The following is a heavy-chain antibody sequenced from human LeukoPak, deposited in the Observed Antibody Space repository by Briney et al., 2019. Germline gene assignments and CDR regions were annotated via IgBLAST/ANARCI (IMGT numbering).Heavy chain of an antibody. D-gene: IGHD2-2*01. CDR2: IYHTGRA. CDR3: ARWYCTSTTCYHLAY. Sequence: SETLSLTCTVSDASLAGYYWSWIRQSPGRGLEYIGHIYHTGRADYNPSLRSRVTIPVDTSKNQFYLKLNSVTAADTAVYYCARWYCTSTTCYHLAYWGQGTLVTVSS. J-gene: IGHJ4*02. V-gene: IGHV4-59*01. CDR1: DASLAGYY.